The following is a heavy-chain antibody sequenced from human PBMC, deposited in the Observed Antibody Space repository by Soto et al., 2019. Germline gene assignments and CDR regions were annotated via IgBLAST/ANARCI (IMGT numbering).Heavy chain of an antibody. CDR2: TYYRSKWNN. CDR3: ARGTYYDILTGRRKNYNWFDP. J-gene: IGHJ5*02. CDR1: GDSVSSNSAA. D-gene: IGHD3-9*01. V-gene: IGHV6-1*01. Sequence: SQTLSLTCAISGDSVSSNSAAWNWIRQSPSRGLEWLGRTYYRSKWNNDYAVSVKSRITINPDTSKNQFSLQLNSVTPEDTAVYYCARGTYYDILTGRRKNYNWFDPWGQGTLVTVSS.